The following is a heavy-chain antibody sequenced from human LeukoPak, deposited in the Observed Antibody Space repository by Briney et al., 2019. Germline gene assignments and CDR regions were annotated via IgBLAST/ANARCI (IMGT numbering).Heavy chain of an antibody. CDR2: IYSGGNT. CDR3: ARSNSFDI. V-gene: IGHV3-53*01. J-gene: IGHJ3*02. CDR1: GFTVSSNS. Sequence: GGSLRLSCAASGFTVSSNSMNWVRRAPGEGLQWVSVIYSGGNTYYADAVKGRFTISRDNSKNTLYLQMSSLRAEDTAAYYCARSNSFDIWGQGTMVTVSS.